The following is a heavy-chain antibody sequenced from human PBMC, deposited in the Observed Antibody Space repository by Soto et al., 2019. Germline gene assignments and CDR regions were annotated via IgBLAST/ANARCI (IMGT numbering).Heavy chain of an antibody. CDR1: GYTFTTFW. Sequence: GESLKISCTGFGYTFTTFWISWVRQMPGKGLEWMGRIDPRDSYVNYSPSFQGHVTISVDKSISTAYLQWGSLKASDTAMYYCARLYCTTSTCDSWFDPWGQGTLVSVSS. CDR2: IDPRDSYV. CDR3: ARLYCTTSTCDSWFDP. V-gene: IGHV5-10-1*01. J-gene: IGHJ5*02. D-gene: IGHD2-2*01.